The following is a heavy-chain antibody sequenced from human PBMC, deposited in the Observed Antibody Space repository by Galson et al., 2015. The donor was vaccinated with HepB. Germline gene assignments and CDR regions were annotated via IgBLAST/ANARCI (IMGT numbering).Heavy chain of an antibody. CDR1: GFTFDDYA. V-gene: IGHV3-9*01. Sequence: SLRLSCAASGFTFDDYAMHWVRQAPGKGLEWVSGINWNSGSKGYADSVKGRFTISRDNAKNSLYLHMNSLRTEDTALYYCAKTRSSGLYDYGSGTSTRYFDYWGQGTLVTVSS. D-gene: IGHD3-10*01. J-gene: IGHJ4*02. CDR3: AKTRSSGLYDYGSGTSTRYFDY. CDR2: INWNSGSK.